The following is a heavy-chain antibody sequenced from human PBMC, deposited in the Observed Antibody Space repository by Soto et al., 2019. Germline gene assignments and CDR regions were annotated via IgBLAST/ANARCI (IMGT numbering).Heavy chain of an antibody. CDR1: GGTSSSYT. D-gene: IGHD2-15*01. Sequence: GASVKVSCKASGGTSSSYTISWVRQAPGQGLEWMGRIIPILGIANYAQKFQGRVTITADKSTSTAYMELSSLRSEDTAVYYCARVRAELGYCSGGSCLPYYYGMDVWGQGTTVTVSS. CDR2: IIPILGIA. J-gene: IGHJ6*02. CDR3: ARVRAELGYCSGGSCLPYYYGMDV. V-gene: IGHV1-69*02.